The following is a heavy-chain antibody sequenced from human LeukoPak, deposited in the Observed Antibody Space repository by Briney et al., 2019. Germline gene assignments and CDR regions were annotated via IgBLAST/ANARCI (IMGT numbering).Heavy chain of an antibody. CDR3: ARDLYSSSRNFDY. J-gene: IGHJ4*02. CDR1: GYTFTSYA. CDR2: INAGNGNT. D-gene: IGHD6-13*01. Sequence: ASVKVSCKASGYTFTSYAMHWVRQAPGQRLEWMGWINAGNGNTKYSQRFQGRVTITRDTSANTAYMELSSLGSEDTAVYYCARDLYSSSRNFDYWGQGTLVTVSS. V-gene: IGHV1-3*01.